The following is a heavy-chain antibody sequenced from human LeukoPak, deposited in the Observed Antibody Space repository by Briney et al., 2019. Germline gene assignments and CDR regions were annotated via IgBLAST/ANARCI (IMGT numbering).Heavy chain of an antibody. J-gene: IGHJ4*01. CDR1: GGSISSSSYY. Sequence: PSETLSLTCIVSGGSISSSSYYWGWIRQPPGKGLEWIGSIYYTGNTYYNPSLKSRVSISVDTSKNQFSLKLNSVTAADTAVFYCARQGDGYTEDYWGQGTLVTVSS. V-gene: IGHV4-39*01. D-gene: IGHD5-12*01. CDR2: IYYTGNT. CDR3: ARQGDGYTEDY.